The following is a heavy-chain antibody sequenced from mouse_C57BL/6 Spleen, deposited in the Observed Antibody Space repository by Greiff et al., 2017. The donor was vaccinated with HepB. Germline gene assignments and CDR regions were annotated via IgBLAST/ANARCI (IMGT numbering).Heavy chain of an antibody. D-gene: IGHD2-5*01. V-gene: IGHV1-22*01. CDR3: AQAYYSNYVPFAY. Sequence: EVQLQQSGPELVKPGASVKMSCKASGYTFTDYNMHWVKQSHGKSLEWIGYINPNNGGTSYNQKFKGKATLTVNKSSSTAYMELRSLTSEDSAVYYCAQAYYSNYVPFAYWGQGTLVTVSA. J-gene: IGHJ3*01. CDR1: GYTFTDYN. CDR2: INPNNGGT.